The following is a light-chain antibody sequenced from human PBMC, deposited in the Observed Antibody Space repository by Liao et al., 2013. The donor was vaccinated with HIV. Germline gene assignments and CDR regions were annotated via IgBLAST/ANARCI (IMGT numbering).Light chain of an antibody. CDR3: QVWDSSSDHPNWV. J-gene: IGLJ3*02. CDR1: NIGTKS. CDR2: YDT. Sequence: SYELTQPPSVSVAPGKTARVTCGGNNIGTKSVHWYHQKPGQAPALVISYDTVRPSGIPERFSGSNSENTATLTISRVEAGDEADYYCQVWDSSSDHPNWVFGGGTKLTVL. V-gene: IGLV3-21*01.